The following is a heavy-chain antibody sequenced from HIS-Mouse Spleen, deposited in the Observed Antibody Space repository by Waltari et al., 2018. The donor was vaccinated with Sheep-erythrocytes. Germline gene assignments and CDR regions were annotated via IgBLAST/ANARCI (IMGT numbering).Heavy chain of an antibody. Sequence: QVQLVQSGAEVKKPGASVKVSCKASGYTFTRYDINWVRQATGQGLEWMGWRNHDSGNTRYAQKEQDRVTMARDTSISTAYMELSSLSSEDTAVYYCARGIAAAGTDWCDPWGQGPLVTVSS. V-gene: IGHV1-8*01. J-gene: IGHJ5*02. CDR2: RNHDSGNT. CDR1: GYTFTRYD. D-gene: IGHD6-13*01. CDR3: ARGIAAAGTDWCDP.